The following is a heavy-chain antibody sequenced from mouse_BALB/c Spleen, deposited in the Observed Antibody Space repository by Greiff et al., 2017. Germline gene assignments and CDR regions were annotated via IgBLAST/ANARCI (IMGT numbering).Heavy chain of an antibody. CDR2: IWSGGST. CDR3: ARGLNRYFDY. Sequence: QVQLKESGPGLVQPSQSLSITCTVSGFSLTSYGVHWVRQSPGKGLEWLGVIWSGGSTDYNAAFISRLSISKDNSKSQVFFKMNSLQANDTAIYYCARGLNRYFDYWGQGTTLTVSS. V-gene: IGHV2-2*02. D-gene: IGHD3-1*01. CDR1: GFSLTSYG. J-gene: IGHJ2*01.